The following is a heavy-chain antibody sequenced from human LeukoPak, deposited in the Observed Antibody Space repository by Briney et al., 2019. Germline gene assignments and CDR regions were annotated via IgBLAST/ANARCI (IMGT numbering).Heavy chain of an antibody. Sequence: KASETLSLTCTGYSGFISYYYWSWIRQPPGKGLEWIGYMKYSGSTNYNPSLRSRVTMSVGTSKNLFSLRLSSVTPADTGVYYCAIGRDGGNSGFFDYWGQGTLVTVSS. CDR1: SGFISYYY. CDR3: AIGRDGGNSGFFDY. V-gene: IGHV4-59*01. CDR2: MKYSGST. D-gene: IGHD4-23*01. J-gene: IGHJ4*02.